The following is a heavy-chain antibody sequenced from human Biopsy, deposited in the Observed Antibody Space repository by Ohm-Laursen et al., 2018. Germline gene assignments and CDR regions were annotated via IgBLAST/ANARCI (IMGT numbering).Heavy chain of an antibody. CDR1: GYSFTSYY. V-gene: IGHV1-46*01. CDR2: ISPSGSTT. D-gene: IGHD6-19*01. CDR3: ARNTGWYGDLYYFDY. Sequence: ASVKVSCKASGYSFTSYYMHWVRQAPGQGLEWMGMISPSGSTTSYPQIFQGRVTMTRDTSKCTVYMELSSLRSADTAVYFCARNTGWYGDLYYFDYWGQGTLVTVSS. J-gene: IGHJ4*02.